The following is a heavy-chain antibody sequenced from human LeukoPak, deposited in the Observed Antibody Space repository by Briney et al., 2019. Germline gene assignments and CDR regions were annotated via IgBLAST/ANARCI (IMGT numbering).Heavy chain of an antibody. V-gene: IGHV3-23*01. J-gene: IGHJ4*02. D-gene: IGHD3-3*01. CDR1: GFTFSSYA. CDR3: ARDYDLWGSYDY. CDR2: ISGSGGST. Sequence: GGSLRLSCAASGFTFSSYAMSWVRQAPGKGLEWVSAISGSGGSTYYADSVKGRFTISRDNSKNTLYLQMNSLRAEDTALYYCARDYDLWGSYDYWGQGTLVTVSS.